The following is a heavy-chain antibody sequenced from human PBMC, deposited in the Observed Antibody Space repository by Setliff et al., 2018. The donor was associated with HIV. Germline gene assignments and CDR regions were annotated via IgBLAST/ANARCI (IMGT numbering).Heavy chain of an antibody. J-gene: IGHJ4*02. CDR2: VHSNGDP. Sequence: SETLSLTCSVSGGSITNFYWHWIRQTAGMRLEWIGRVHSNGDPNYSPSLKSRVTMSVDTPQRHVSLKLTSVTAADTAVYYCALLYPYSGYLGYWSQGTLVTVSS. CDR3: ALLYPYSGYLGY. V-gene: IGHV4-4*07. CDR1: GGSITNFY. D-gene: IGHD1-26*01.